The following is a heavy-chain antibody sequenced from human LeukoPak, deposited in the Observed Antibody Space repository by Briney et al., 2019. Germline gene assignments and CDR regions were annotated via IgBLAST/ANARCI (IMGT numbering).Heavy chain of an antibody. CDR1: GFTFSSYA. D-gene: IGHD2-2*01. CDR2: ISGSGGST. J-gene: IGHJ6*02. Sequence: GGSLRLSCAASGFTFSSYAMSWVRQAPGKGPEWVSAISGSGGSTYYADSVKGRFTISRDNSKNTLYLQMNSLRAEDTAVYYCAKAVVVPAAIRHYYYYGMDVWGQGTTVTVSS. CDR3: AKAVVVPAAIRHYYYYGMDV. V-gene: IGHV3-23*01.